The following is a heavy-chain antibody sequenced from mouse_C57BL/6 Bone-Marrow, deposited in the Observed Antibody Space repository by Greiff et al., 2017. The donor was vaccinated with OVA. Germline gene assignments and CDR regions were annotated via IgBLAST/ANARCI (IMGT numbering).Heavy chain of an antibody. V-gene: IGHV1-72*01. Sequence: QVQLQQPGAELVKPGASVKLSCKASGYTFTSYWMHWVKQRPGRGLEWIGRIDPTSGGTKYNEKFKSKATLTVDNTSSTAYMQISSLTSEDSTVDYDARSLLPYFDYWDQGTTLTVSS. CDR1: GYTFTSYW. J-gene: IGHJ2*01. CDR3: ARSLLPYFDY. D-gene: IGHD1-2*01. CDR2: IDPTSGGT.